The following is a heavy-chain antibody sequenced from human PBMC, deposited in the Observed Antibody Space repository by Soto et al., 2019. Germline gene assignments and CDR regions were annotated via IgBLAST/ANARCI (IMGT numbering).Heavy chain of an antibody. D-gene: IGHD2-8*01. Sequence: ASETLSLTCTVSGGSISSSSYYWGWIRQPPGKGLEWIGSIYYSGSTYYNPSLKSRVTISVDTSKNQFSLKLSSVTAADTAVYYCARKPVAGMVYANNWFDPWGQGTLVTVSS. J-gene: IGHJ5*02. V-gene: IGHV4-39*01. CDR1: GGSISSSSYY. CDR3: ARKPVAGMVYANNWFDP. CDR2: IYYSGST.